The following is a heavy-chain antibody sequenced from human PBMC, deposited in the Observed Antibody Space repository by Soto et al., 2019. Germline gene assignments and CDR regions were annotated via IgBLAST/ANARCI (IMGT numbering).Heavy chain of an antibody. CDR2: IDPSDSYT. J-gene: IGHJ6*02. CDR1: GYSFTSYW. Sequence: PGESLKISCKGSGYSFTSYWISWVRQMPGKGLEWMGRIDPSDSYTNYSPSFQGHVTISAGKSISTAYLQWSSLKASDTAMYYCTRHAGGVVGAPTDYGMDVWGQGTTVTVSS. V-gene: IGHV5-10-1*01. D-gene: IGHD1-26*01. CDR3: TRHAGGVVGAPTDYGMDV.